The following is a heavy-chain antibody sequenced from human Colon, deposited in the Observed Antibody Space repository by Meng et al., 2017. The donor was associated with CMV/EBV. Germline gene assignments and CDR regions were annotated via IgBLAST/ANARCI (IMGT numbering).Heavy chain of an antibody. Sequence: VKVSCKASGGTFSSYAISWVRQAPGQGLEWMGGIIPIFGTANYAQKFQGRVTITTDESTSTAYMELSSLRSEDTAIYYCARPDYDFWSDSPGGPYFYYALDVWGQGTTVTVSS. CDR3: ARPDYDFWSDSPGGPYFYYALDV. D-gene: IGHD3-3*01. J-gene: IGHJ6*02. V-gene: IGHV1-69*05. CDR1: GGTFSSYA. CDR2: IIPIFGTA.